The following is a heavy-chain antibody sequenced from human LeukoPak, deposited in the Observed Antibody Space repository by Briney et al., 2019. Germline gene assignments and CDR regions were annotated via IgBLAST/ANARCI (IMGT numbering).Heavy chain of an antibody. D-gene: IGHD4-17*01. CDR3: ARATTVTTSFDY. J-gene: IGHJ4*02. V-gene: IGHV4-30-4*01. CDR2: IYYSGST. CDR1: GGSISSGDYY. Sequence: SQTLSLTCTVSGGSISSGDYYWSWIRQPPGKVREWIGYIYYSGSTYYNPSLKSRVTISVDTSKTQFSLKLSSVTAADTAVYYCARATTVTTSFDYWGQGTLVTVSS.